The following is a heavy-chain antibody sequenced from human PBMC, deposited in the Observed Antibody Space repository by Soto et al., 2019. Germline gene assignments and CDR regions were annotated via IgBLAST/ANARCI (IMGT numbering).Heavy chain of an antibody. V-gene: IGHV4-30-2*01. CDR1: GGSISSGGYS. D-gene: IGHD1-26*01. CDR3: ASGGTGIVGATPCDY. Sequence: SETLSLTCAVSGGSISSGGYSWSWIRQPPGKGLEWIGYIYHSGSTYYNPSLKSRVTISVDRSKNQFSLKLSSVTAADTAVYYCASGGTGIVGATPCDYWGQGTLVTVSS. J-gene: IGHJ4*02. CDR2: IYHSGST.